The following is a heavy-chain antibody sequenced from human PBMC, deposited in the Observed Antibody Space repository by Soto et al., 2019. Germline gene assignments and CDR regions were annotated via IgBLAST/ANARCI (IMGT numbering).Heavy chain of an antibody. Sequence: EVQLVESGGGLVKPGGSLRLSCAVSGFIFSDFTMNWVRQAPGKGLEWVASIGSGGGNSFYADSVKGRFIISRDNAKTSIDLQINSLRAEDTAVYYCAREKRHNSLGGRFGMDVWGQGTTVTVS. CDR2: IGSGGGNS. CDR1: GFIFSDFT. J-gene: IGHJ6*02. D-gene: IGHD1-1*01. V-gene: IGHV3-21*01. CDR3: AREKRHNSLGGRFGMDV.